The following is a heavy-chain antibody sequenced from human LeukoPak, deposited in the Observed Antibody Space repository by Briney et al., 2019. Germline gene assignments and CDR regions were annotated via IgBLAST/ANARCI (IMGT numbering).Heavy chain of an antibody. V-gene: IGHV3-21*01. CDR2: ISSGGHNI. CDR1: DFTFSRYS. J-gene: IGHJ6*01. D-gene: IGHD4-17*01. CDR3: SRHGDGFYHGMDV. Sequence: GGSLRLSCAASDFTFSRYSMNWFRQAPGQGLEWVSSISSGGHNIFYADPVKGRFTISRDNAKNSLYLQMNSLRVEDTAVYYCSRHGDGFYHGMDVWGQGTTVTVSS.